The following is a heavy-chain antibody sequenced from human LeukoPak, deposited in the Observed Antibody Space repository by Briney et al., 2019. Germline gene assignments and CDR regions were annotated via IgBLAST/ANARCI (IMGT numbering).Heavy chain of an antibody. CDR2: LSYDGSNK. Sequence: PGGSLRLSCAGSGFTFSAYAMHWVRQAPGKGLEWVAVLSYDGSNKYYADSVKGRFTISRGNSKNTLYLQMNSLRAEDTAVYYCAKKAVGKTGDPGPFAGWGQGTLVTVSS. CDR3: AKKAVGKTGDPGPFAG. CDR1: GFTFSAYA. J-gene: IGHJ4*02. V-gene: IGHV3-30*04. D-gene: IGHD4-17*01.